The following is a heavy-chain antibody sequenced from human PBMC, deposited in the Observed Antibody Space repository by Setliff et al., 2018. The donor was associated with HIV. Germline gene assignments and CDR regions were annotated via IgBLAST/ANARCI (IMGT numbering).Heavy chain of an antibody. CDR3: ARGVLLVPGARDYYYYMDV. Sequence: SETLSLTCAVYGGSFSGYYWTWIRQSPGRGLEWIGEINHSGRTNHNPSLKSRVTISVDTSKNQFSLKLRSMTAADTAVYYCARGVLLVPGARDYYYYMDVWGKGTTVTV. V-gene: IGHV4-34*01. CDR1: GGSFSGYY. D-gene: IGHD2-2*01. J-gene: IGHJ6*03. CDR2: INHSGRT.